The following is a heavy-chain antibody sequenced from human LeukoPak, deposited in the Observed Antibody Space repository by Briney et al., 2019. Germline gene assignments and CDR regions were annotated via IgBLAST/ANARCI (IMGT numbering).Heavy chain of an antibody. CDR1: GGSFSGYY. CDR2: INHSGST. CDR3: ARDLRRAVAGHYYYYGMDV. Sequence: ASETLSLTCAVYGGSFSGYYWSWIRQPPGKGLEWIGEINHSGSTNYNPSLKSQVTISVDTSKNQFSLKLSSVTAADTAVYYCARDLRRAVAGHYYYYGMDVWGKGTTVTVSS. J-gene: IGHJ6*04. V-gene: IGHV4-34*01. D-gene: IGHD6-19*01.